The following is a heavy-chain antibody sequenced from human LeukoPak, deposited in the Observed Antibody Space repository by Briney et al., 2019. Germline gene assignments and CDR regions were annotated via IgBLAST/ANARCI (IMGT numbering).Heavy chain of an antibody. CDR2: ISSSSSTI. J-gene: IGHJ3*02. V-gene: IGHV3-48*04. Sequence: GRSLRLSCAASGFTFSSYSMNWVRQAPGKGLEWVSYISSSSSTIYYADSVKGRFTISRDNAKNSLYLQMNSLRAEDTAVYYCARDLPLLMVRGVSPFDIWGQGTMVTVSS. CDR1: GFTFSSYS. CDR3: ARDLPLLMVRGVSPFDI. D-gene: IGHD3-10*01.